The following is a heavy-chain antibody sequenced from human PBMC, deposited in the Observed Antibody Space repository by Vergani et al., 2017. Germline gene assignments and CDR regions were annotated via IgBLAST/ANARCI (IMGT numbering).Heavy chain of an antibody. J-gene: IGHJ4*02. CDR3: AKDSRYFDWLLSY. CDR1: GFTFSSYA. V-gene: IGHV3-23*01. Sequence: EVQLLESGGGLVQPGGSLRLSCAASGFTFSSYAMSWVRQAPGKGLKWVPAISGRGDSTYYAASVKGRFTISRDNSMNTLYLQMNSLRAEDTAVYYCAKDSRYFDWLLSYWGQGTLVTVSS. CDR2: ISGRGDST. D-gene: IGHD3-9*01.